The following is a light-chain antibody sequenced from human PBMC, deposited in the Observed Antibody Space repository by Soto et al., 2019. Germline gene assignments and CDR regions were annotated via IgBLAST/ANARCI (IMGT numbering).Light chain of an antibody. CDR1: SSDVGGYNY. CDR2: EVN. CDR3: TSYAGSYVV. Sequence: QSVLTQPPSASGSPGQSVTISCTGTSSDVGGYNYVSWHQQHPGKAPKLMIYEVNKRPSGVPDRFSGSKSGNTASLTVSGLQAEDEADYYCTSYAGSYVVFGGGTKVTVL. J-gene: IGLJ2*01. V-gene: IGLV2-8*01.